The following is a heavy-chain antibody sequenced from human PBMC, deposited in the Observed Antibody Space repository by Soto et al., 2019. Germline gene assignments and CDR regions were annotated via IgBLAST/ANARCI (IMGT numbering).Heavy chain of an antibody. CDR3: ARDQGVAAAGITWFDP. D-gene: IGHD6-13*01. V-gene: IGHV4-4*07. Sequence: QVQLQASGPGLVKPSETLSLTCTVSGASMNSYHWSWIRQPAGKGLEGIGHIHSSGSTNYNPSLKSRVTMSVDTSKNQFSLRLMSLTAADTAVYYCARDQGVAAAGITWFDPWGQGSLVTVSS. J-gene: IGHJ5*02. CDR1: GASMNSYH. CDR2: IHSSGST.